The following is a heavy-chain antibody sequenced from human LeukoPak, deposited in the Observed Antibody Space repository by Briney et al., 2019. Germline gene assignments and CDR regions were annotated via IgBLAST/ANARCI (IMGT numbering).Heavy chain of an antibody. D-gene: IGHD1-26*01. J-gene: IGHJ4*02. CDR2: MKSIVDGGTT. V-gene: IGHV3-15*01. CDR3: ITDKPYRGLRTFDY. Sequence: PGGSLRLSCAGTGFIFSNAWMGWDRQAPGKGLEWVGRMKSIVDGGTTDYAATVKGRFTISRDDSKTTLYLQMHSLKTEDTAVYYCITDKPYRGLRTFDYWGQGTLVTVSS. CDR1: GFIFSNAW.